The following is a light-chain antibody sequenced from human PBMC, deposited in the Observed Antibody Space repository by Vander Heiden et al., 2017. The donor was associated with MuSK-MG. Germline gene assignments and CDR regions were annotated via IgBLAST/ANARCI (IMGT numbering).Light chain of an antibody. CDR1: QSISSY. CDR3: QQSYSTPLT. V-gene: IGKV1-39*01. Sequence: DIQMTQSPSSLSASVGDRVTITCRASQSISSYLNWYQQKPGKAPKLLIYAASSFENGVPSRFSGSGSGTDFTLTISRLQPEDFATYYCQQSYSTPLTFGGGTKVEIK. J-gene: IGKJ4*01. CDR2: AAS.